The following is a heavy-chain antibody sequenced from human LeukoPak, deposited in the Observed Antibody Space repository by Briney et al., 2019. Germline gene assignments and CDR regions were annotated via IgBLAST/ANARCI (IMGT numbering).Heavy chain of an antibody. Sequence: GGSLRLSCAASGFTFDDYAMHWVRHAPGKGLEWVSVIYSGGSTYYADSVKGRFTISRDNSKNTLYLQMNSLRAEDTAVYYCAGALDTAMVTYFDYWGQGTLVTVSS. CDR2: IYSGGST. CDR3: AGALDTAMVTYFDY. V-gene: IGHV3-66*01. D-gene: IGHD5-18*01. CDR1: GFTFDDYA. J-gene: IGHJ4*02.